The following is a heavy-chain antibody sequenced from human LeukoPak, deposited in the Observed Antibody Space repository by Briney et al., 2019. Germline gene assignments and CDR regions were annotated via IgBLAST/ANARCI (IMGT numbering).Heavy chain of an antibody. V-gene: IGHV4-39*07. CDR1: GGSISSSSYY. Sequence: SETLSLTCTVSGGSISSSSYYWGWIRQPPGKGLEWIGSIYYSGSTYYNPSLKSRVTISVDTSKNRFSLKLSSVTAADTAVYYCARMTYYYDSSGQPVETAGYWGQGTLVTVSS. CDR3: ARMTYYYDSSGQPVETAGY. D-gene: IGHD3-22*01. J-gene: IGHJ4*02. CDR2: IYYSGST.